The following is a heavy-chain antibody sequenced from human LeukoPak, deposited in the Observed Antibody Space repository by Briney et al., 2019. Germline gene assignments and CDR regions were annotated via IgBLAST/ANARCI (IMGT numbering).Heavy chain of an antibody. Sequence: GGSLRLSCAASGFTFSSYAMSWVRQAPGKGLEWVSAISGSGGSTYYADSVKGRFTISRDNSKNTLYLQMNSLRAEDTAVYYCAKFQDSSSWPYYYYGMDVWGQGTTVTVSS. D-gene: IGHD6-13*01. V-gene: IGHV3-23*01. CDR3: AKFQDSSSWPYYYYGMDV. CDR2: ISGSGGST. CDR1: GFTFSSYA. J-gene: IGHJ6*02.